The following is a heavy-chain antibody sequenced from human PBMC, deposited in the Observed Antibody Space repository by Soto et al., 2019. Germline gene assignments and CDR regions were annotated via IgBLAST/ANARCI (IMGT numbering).Heavy chain of an antibody. Sequence: QVQLVQSGAEVKKPGSSVKVSCKASGGTFSSYAISWVRQAPGQGLEWMGGIIPTYGKANYALKYQGRVTITAHKSTSTAYVVLSSLRSEDTAVYYCAREMSYRRGGWSLDYWGQGTLVTVSS. CDR2: IIPTYGKA. V-gene: IGHV1-69*06. J-gene: IGHJ4*02. D-gene: IGHD6-19*01. CDR1: GGTFSSYA. CDR3: AREMSYRRGGWSLDY.